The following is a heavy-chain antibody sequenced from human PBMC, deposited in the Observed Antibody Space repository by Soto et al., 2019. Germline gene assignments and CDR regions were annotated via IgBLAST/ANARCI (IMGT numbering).Heavy chain of an antibody. CDR3: ASSSSSSGYFDY. J-gene: IGHJ4*02. CDR2: IWYDGSNK. D-gene: IGHD6-6*01. V-gene: IGHV3-33*01. CDR1: GFTFSSYG. Sequence: GGSLRLSCAASGFTFSSYGMHWVRQAPGKGLECVAVIWYDGSNKYYADSVKGRFTISRDNSKNTLYLQMNSLRAEDTAVYYCASSSSSSGYFDYWGQGTLVTVSS.